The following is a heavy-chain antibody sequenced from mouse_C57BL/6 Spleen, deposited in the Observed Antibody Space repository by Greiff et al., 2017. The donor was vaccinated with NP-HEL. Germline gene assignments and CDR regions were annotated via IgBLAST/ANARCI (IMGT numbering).Heavy chain of an antibody. CDR1: GFTFSSYG. V-gene: IGHV5-6*01. CDR2: ISSGGSYT. J-gene: IGHJ3*01. D-gene: IGHD2-3*01. CDR3: AREGGYCVSLAY. Sequence: EVHLVESGGDLVKPGGSLKLSCAASGFTFSSYGMSWVRQTPDKRLEWVATISSGGSYTYYPDSVKGRFTIPRDNAKNTLYLQMSSLKSEDTAMYYCAREGGYCVSLAYWGQGTLVTVSA.